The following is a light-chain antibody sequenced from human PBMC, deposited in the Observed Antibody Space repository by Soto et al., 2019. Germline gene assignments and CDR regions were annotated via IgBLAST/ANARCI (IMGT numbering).Light chain of an antibody. CDR2: DVS. CDR3: SSYTSSSTYV. CDR1: SSDVGGFNY. V-gene: IGLV2-14*01. Sequence: QSALTQPASVSGSPGQSITISCTGTSSDVGGFNYVSWYQQHPGKAPKLMIYDVSNRPSGVSNRCSGSKSGNTASLTISGLQAEDEADYYCSSYTSSSTYVFGNGTKLTV. J-gene: IGLJ1*01.